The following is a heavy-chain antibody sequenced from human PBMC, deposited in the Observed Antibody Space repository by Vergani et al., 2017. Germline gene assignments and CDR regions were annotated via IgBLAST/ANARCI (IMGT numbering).Heavy chain of an antibody. CDR2: INPNSGAT. CDR1: GYTFTSFY. CDR3: ARGVLDSKYRHNWFGL. Sequence: QVQLEQSGAEVKKPGASLKVSCKASGYTFTSFYVHWVRQAPGQGLEWMGWINPNSGATTYAQKFKGRVTMTRDSSTDTAYMEMNSLRSEDTAIYFCARGVLDSKYRHNWFGLWGQGSVVTVSS. J-gene: IGHJ5*02. D-gene: IGHD3/OR15-3a*01. V-gene: IGHV1-2*02.